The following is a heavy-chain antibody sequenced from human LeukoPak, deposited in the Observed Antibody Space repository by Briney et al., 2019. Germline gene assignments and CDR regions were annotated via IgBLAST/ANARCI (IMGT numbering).Heavy chain of an antibody. CDR1: GGSFSGYY. V-gene: IGHV4-34*01. CDR2: INHSGST. Sequence: SETLSLTCAVYGGSFSGYYWSWIRQPPGKGLEWIGEINHSGSTNYNPSLRSRVTISVDTSKNQFSLKLSSVTAADTAVYYCARQRGLPAAIGYWGQGTLVTVSS. J-gene: IGHJ4*02. CDR3: ARQRGLPAAIGY. D-gene: IGHD2-2*01.